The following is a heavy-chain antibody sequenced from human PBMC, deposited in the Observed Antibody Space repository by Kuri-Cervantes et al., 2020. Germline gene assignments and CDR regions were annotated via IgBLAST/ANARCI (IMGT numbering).Heavy chain of an antibody. CDR2: ISYDGSNK. D-gene: IGHD3-10*01. CDR1: GFTFSDYY. J-gene: IGHJ4*02. V-gene: IGHV3-30-3*01. CDR3: ARDRGDLREYDY. Sequence: GESLKISCAASGFTFSDYYMSWIRQAPGKGLEWVAVISYDGSNKYYADSVKGRFTIPRDNSKNTLYLQMNSLRAEDTAVYYCARDRGDLREYDYWGQGTLVTVSS.